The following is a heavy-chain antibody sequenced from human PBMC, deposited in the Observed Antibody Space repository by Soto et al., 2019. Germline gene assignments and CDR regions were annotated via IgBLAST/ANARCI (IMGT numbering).Heavy chain of an antibody. D-gene: IGHD3-10*01. Sequence: VQLLESGGGLAQPGGSLRLSGAASGFAFSSHPMSWVRQAPEKGLEWVAGISDGGDLTYNADSVRGRFTISRDNSRNTLYLQMHSLRAEDTAVYYCARRVIGSSRAFDIWGQGAMVTVSS. CDR2: ISDGGDLT. J-gene: IGHJ3*02. CDR1: GFAFSSHP. V-gene: IGHV3-23*01. CDR3: ARRVIGSSRAFDI.